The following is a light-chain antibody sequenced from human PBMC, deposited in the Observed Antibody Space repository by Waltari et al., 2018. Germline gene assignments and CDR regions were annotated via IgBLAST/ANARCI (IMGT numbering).Light chain of an antibody. CDR1: SSAVGGYDY. CDR3: ASYTSSKTWV. Sequence: QSALTQPASVSGSPGQSITISCTGTSSAVGGYDYVSWYQQHPGKAPKLMIFDVTKRPSGVSVRFSGSKSGNTASLTMSGLHTEDEADYYCASYTSSKTWVFGGGTKLTVL. V-gene: IGLV2-14*01. J-gene: IGLJ3*02. CDR2: DVT.